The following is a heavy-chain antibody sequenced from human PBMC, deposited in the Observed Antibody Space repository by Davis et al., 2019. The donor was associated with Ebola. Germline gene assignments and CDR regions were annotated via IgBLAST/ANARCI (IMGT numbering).Heavy chain of an antibody. CDR1: GGSISSYY. D-gene: IGHD1-26*01. J-gene: IGHJ6*03. CDR3: ARGIGGATAYYYYYMEV. CDR2: IYYSGST. V-gene: IGHV4-59*01. Sequence: PSETLSLTCTVSGGSISSYYWSWIRQPPGKGLEWIGYIYYSGSTNYNPSLKSRVTISVDTSKNQFSLKLSSVTAADTAVYYCARGIGGATAYYYYYMEVWGKGTTVTVSS.